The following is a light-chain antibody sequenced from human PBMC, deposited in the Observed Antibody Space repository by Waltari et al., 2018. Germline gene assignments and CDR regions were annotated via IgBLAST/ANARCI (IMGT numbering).Light chain of an antibody. Sequence: EVALTQSPGTLSLSPGERATLSCRASQSIGKYLVWYQQRPGQAPRLLIYAASTRATGIPDRFSGSGYGTDFSLTISRLEPEDFAVYYCQNHERLPATFGQGTKVEIK. J-gene: IGKJ1*01. CDR2: AAS. CDR1: QSIGKY. V-gene: IGKV3-20*01. CDR3: QNHERLPAT.